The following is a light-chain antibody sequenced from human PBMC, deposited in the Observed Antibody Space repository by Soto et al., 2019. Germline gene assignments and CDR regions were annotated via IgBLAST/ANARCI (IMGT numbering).Light chain of an antibody. Sequence: QSALTQPRSVSGSPGQSVTISCTGTSSDVGGYNYVSWYQQHPGKAPKLMIDDVSERPSGVPDRFSGSKSGNTASLTISGLQAEDEADYYCCSYAGSPYVFGTGTKLTVL. CDR3: CSYAGSPYV. V-gene: IGLV2-11*01. CDR1: SSDVGGYNY. CDR2: DVS. J-gene: IGLJ1*01.